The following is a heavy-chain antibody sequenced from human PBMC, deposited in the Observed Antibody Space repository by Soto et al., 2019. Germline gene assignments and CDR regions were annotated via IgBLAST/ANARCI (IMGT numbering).Heavy chain of an antibody. CDR3: ARLIGVGSEYYYYMDV. V-gene: IGHV3-11*06. CDR2: ISSSSSYT. J-gene: IGHJ6*03. D-gene: IGHD2-21*01. Sequence: QVQLVESGGGLVKPGGSLRLSCAASGFTFSDYYMSWIRQAPGKGLEWVSYISSSSSYTNYADSVKGRFTISRDNAKNSLYLQMNSLRAEDTAVYYCARLIGVGSEYYYYMDVWGKGTTVTVSS. CDR1: GFTFSDYY.